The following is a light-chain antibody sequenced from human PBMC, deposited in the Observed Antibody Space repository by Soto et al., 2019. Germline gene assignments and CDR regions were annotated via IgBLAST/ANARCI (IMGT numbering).Light chain of an antibody. J-gene: IGKJ4*01. V-gene: IGKV1-5*03. CDR1: QSISSW. CDR2: KAS. Sequence: DIQMTQSPSTQSASVGDRVPITYRASQSISSWLAWYQQKPGKAPKLLIYKASSLESGVPSRFSGSGSGTEFTLTISSLQPDDFATYYCQQYNSYSPLTFGGGTKVEIK. CDR3: QQYNSYSPLT.